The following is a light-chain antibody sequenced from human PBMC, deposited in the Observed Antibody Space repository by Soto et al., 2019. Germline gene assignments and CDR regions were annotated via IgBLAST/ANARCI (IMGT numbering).Light chain of an antibody. CDR3: QAWDSSTGVL. CDR2: EDN. CDR1: KLGDKY. Sequence: SYELTQPPSVSVSPGQTASITCSGDKLGDKYACWYQQKPGQSPVLVIYEDNKRPSGIPERFSGSNSGNTATLTISGTQAMDEADYYCQAWDSSTGVLFGGGTKLTVL. V-gene: IGLV3-1*01. J-gene: IGLJ2*01.